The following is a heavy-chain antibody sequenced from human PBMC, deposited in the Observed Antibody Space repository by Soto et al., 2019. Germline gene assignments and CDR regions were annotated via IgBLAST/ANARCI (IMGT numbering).Heavy chain of an antibody. J-gene: IGHJ6*03. V-gene: IGHV3-15*01. CDR3: TSWNWNYGAADYYYYMDV. Sequence: PGGSLRLACAASGFTFSNAWMSWVRQAPGKGLEWVGRIKSKTDGGTTDYAAPVKGRFTISRDDSKNTLYLQMNSLKTEDTAVYYCTSWNWNYGAADYYYYMDVWGKGTTVTVSS. D-gene: IGHD1-7*01. CDR2: IKSKTDGGTT. CDR1: GFTFSNAW.